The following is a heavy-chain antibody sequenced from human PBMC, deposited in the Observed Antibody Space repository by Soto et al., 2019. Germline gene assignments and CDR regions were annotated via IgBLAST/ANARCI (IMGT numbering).Heavy chain of an antibody. V-gene: IGHV1-3*01. CDR2: INAGNGNT. CDR1: GYTFTSYA. D-gene: IGHD2-21*01. J-gene: IGHJ5*02. Sequence: GASVKVSCKASGYTFTSYAIDWVRQAPGQKLEWMGWINAGNGNTKYSQKFQGRVTITRDTSASTAYMELSSLRSEDTAVYYCARGFPLCFDPWGQGTLVTVSS. CDR3: ARGFPLCFDP.